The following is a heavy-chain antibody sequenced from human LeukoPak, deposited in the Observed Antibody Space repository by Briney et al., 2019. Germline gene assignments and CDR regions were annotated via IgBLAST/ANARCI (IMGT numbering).Heavy chain of an antibody. D-gene: IGHD3-9*01. J-gene: IGHJ3*02. Sequence: GESLKISCKGSGYSFTSYWIGWVRQMPGKGLEWMGIIYPGDSDTRYSPSFQGQVTIPADKSISTAYLQWSSLKASDTAMYYCASPGRFYYDILTGYYPHDAFDIWGQGTMVTVSS. CDR2: IYPGDSDT. CDR1: GYSFTSYW. CDR3: ASPGRFYYDILTGYYPHDAFDI. V-gene: IGHV5-51*01.